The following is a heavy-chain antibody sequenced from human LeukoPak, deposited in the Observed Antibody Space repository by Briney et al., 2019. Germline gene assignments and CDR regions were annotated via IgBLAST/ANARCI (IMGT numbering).Heavy chain of an antibody. CDR1: SYTFTSYG. CDR2: ISAYNGNT. V-gene: IGHV1-18*01. D-gene: IGHD4-17*01. CDR3: ARDLGTYGDYDY. Sequence: ASVKVSCKASSYTFTSYGISWVQQAPGQGLEWMGWISAYNGNTNYAQKLQGRVTMTTDTSTSTAYMELRSLRSDDTAVYYCARDLGTYGDYDYWGQGTLVTVSS. J-gene: IGHJ4*02.